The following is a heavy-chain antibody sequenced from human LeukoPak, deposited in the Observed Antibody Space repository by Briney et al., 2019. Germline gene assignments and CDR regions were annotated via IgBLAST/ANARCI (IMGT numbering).Heavy chain of an antibody. CDR3: ARIGFGYSYGSGLDY. D-gene: IGHD5-18*01. J-gene: IGHJ4*02. V-gene: IGHV3-30*09. Sequence: PGGSLRLSCAASEFSVGSNYMTWVRQPPGKGLEWVAVIRHDGSDKYYADFVKGRFAISRDNSRNTLFLEMNSLRVEDTAKYYCARIGFGYSYGSGLDYWGQGTQVTVSS. CDR2: IRHDGSDK. CDR1: EFSVGSNY.